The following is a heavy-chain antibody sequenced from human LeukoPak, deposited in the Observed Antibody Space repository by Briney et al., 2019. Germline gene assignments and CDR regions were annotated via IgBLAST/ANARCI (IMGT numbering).Heavy chain of an antibody. CDR2: ISYDGSNE. J-gene: IGHJ4*02. CDR3: ARVMGRYCSSTSCYVDY. Sequence: GGSLRLSCAASGITFSSYAMHWVRQAPGKGLEWVAVISYDGSNEYYADSVKGRFTISRDNSKNTLYLQMNSLRAEDTAVYYCARVMGRYCSSTSCYVDYWGQGTLVTVSS. V-gene: IGHV3-30*04. CDR1: GITFSSYA. D-gene: IGHD2-2*01.